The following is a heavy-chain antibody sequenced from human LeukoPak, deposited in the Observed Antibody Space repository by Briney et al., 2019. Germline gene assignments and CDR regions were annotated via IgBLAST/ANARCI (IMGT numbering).Heavy chain of an antibody. CDR3: ARDDGDGYNSLDY. J-gene: IGHJ4*02. D-gene: IGHD5-12*01. CDR1: GFTFSSYG. CDR2: ISYDGSNK. V-gene: IGHV3-30*03. Sequence: GGSLRLSCAASGFTFSSYGMHWVRQAPGKGLEWGAVISYDGSNKYYADSVKGRFTISRDNSKNTLYLQMNSPRGEDTAVYYCARDDGDGYNSLDYWGQGTLVIVSS.